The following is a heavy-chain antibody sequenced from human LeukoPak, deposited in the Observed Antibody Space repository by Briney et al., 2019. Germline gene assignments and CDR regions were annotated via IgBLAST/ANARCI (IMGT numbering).Heavy chain of an antibody. V-gene: IGHV3-33*01. D-gene: IGHD6-19*01. CDR3: ARGYQSSGWYYYYYMDV. J-gene: IGHJ6*03. CDR1: GFTFSSYG. CDR2: IWYDGSNK. Sequence: PGGSLRLSCAASGFTFSSYGMHWVRQAPGKGLEWVAVIWYDGSNKYYADSVKGRFTISRDNSKNTLYLQMNSLRAEDTAVYYCARGYQSSGWYYYYYMDVWGKGTTVTVSS.